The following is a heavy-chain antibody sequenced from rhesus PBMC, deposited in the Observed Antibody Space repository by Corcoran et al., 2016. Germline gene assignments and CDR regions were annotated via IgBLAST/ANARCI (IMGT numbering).Heavy chain of an antibody. Sequence: QVQLQESGPGLVKPSETLSVTCAVSGGSISNRHWTWVRQAPGKGLGWIGYNHGSGSNTKYNPSRNSRVTLSVDTSKNQISLKLSSVTAADTALYFCAGDGYSGSWSYYWGQGVLVTVSS. CDR2: NHGSGSNT. CDR1: GGSISNRH. J-gene: IGHJ4*01. D-gene: IGHD6-25*01. CDR3: AGDGYSGSWSYY. V-gene: IGHV4-169*02.